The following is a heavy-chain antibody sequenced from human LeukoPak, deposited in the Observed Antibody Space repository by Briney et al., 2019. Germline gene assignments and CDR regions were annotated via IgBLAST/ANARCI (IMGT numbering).Heavy chain of an antibody. D-gene: IGHD4-23*01. J-gene: IGHJ6*03. V-gene: IGHV3-21*01. CDR2: ISSSSSYI. Sequence: GGSLRLSCAASGFTFSSYSMNWVRQAPGKGLEWVSSISSSSSYIYYADSVKGRFTISRDNAKNSLYLQMNSLRAEDTAVYYCARVDYGGNLYYYYYMDVWGKGTTVTVSS. CDR1: GFTFSSYS. CDR3: ARVDYGGNLYYYYYMDV.